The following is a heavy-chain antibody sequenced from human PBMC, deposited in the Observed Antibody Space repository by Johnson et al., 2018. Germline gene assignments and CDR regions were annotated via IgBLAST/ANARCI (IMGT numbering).Heavy chain of an antibody. V-gene: IGHV3-23*01. Sequence: VQLQESGGGLVQPGGSLRLSCAASGFTFSSYDMSWVRQAPGKGLEWVASVSGTGGTTYYGDSGKGRFTVSRDNSKNTLYLKRDGLRAEDTATYYCAKRVAAVWGQGTMVSVSS. J-gene: IGHJ3*01. CDR1: GFTFSSYD. CDR3: AKRVAAV. D-gene: IGHD2-15*01. CDR2: VSGTGGTT.